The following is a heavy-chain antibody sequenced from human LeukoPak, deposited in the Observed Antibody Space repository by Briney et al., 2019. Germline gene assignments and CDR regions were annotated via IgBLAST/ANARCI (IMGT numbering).Heavy chain of an antibody. CDR3: AKASSPYYYDSSGYYGAFDY. CDR1: GFTFSSYG. D-gene: IGHD3-22*01. CDR2: IRYDGINK. Sequence: GGSLRLSCAASGFTFSSYGMHWVRQAPGKGLEWVAFIRYDGINKYYADSVKGRFTISRDNSKNTLYLQMNSLRAEDTAVYYCAKASSPYYYDSSGYYGAFDYWGQGTLVTVSS. J-gene: IGHJ4*02. V-gene: IGHV3-30*02.